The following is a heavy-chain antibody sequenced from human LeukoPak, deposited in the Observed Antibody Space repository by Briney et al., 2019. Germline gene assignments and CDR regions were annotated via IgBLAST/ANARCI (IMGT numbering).Heavy chain of an antibody. CDR3: ASSSGFGAFDF. V-gene: IGHV4-4*02. Sequence: GSLRLFCAASEFTFSSYAMSWVRQAPGKGLEWIGEIYHTGSTNYNPSLKSRVTISLDKSKNQFSLKLSSVTAADTAVYYCASSSGFGAFDFWGQGTMVTVSS. J-gene: IGHJ3*01. CDR1: EFTFSSYAM. CDR2: IYHTGST. D-gene: IGHD6-19*01.